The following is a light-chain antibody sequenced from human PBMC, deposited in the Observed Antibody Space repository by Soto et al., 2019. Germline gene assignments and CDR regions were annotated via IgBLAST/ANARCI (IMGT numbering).Light chain of an antibody. CDR3: GTWDNSLSAWV. CDR2: DND. V-gene: IGLV1-51*01. J-gene: IGLJ2*01. Sequence: QSVLTQPPSVSAAPGQRVTISCSGGSSNIGKNFVSWYQQFPGTAPKLILYDNDKRPSGIPDRFSGSRSDISSTLDITGLQTGDEADYFCGTWDNSLSAWVFGGVTKLTVL. CDR1: SSNIGKNF.